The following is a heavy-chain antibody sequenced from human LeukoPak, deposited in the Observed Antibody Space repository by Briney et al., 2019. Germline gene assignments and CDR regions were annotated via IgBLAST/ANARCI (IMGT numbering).Heavy chain of an antibody. V-gene: IGHV3-30*18. CDR3: AKKGAAAGSLVYYFDY. CDR1: GFTFIAYA. Sequence: GGSLRLSGAAPGFTFIAYAMNWVRQAPGKGLEWGPFISYDGSNKYYADSVKGRFTISRDNSKNTLYLQMNSLRAEDTAVYYCAKKGAAAGSLVYYFDYWGQGTLVTVSS. J-gene: IGHJ4*02. CDR2: ISYDGSNK. D-gene: IGHD6-13*01.